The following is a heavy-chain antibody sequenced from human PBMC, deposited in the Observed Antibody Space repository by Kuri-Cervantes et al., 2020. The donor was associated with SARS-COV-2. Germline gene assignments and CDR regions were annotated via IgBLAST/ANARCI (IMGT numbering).Heavy chain of an antibody. CDR3: ARRGNKYQLLYYYYGMDV. CDR1: GYSFTSYW. V-gene: IGHV5-10-1*01. D-gene: IGHD2-2*01. Sequence: GASLKISCKGSGYSFTSYWISWVRQTPGKGLEWVGRIDPSDSYPNYSPSFQGHVTISADKSISTAYLQRSSLKASDTAMYYWARRGNKYQLLYYYYGMDVWGQGTMVTVSS. CDR2: IDPSDSYP. J-gene: IGHJ6*02.